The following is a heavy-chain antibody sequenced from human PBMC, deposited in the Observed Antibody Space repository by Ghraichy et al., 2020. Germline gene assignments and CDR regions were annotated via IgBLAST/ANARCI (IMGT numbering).Heavy chain of an antibody. CDR2: INHSGST. Sequence: SETLSHTCAVYGGSFSGYYWSWIRQPPGKGLEWIGEINHSGSTNYNPSLKSRVTISVDTSKNQFSLKLSSVTAADTAVYYCARGRVGSVWFDPWGQGTLVTVSS. D-gene: IGHD2-2*01. CDR3: ARGRVGSVWFDP. J-gene: IGHJ5*02. CDR1: GGSFSGYY. V-gene: IGHV4-34*01.